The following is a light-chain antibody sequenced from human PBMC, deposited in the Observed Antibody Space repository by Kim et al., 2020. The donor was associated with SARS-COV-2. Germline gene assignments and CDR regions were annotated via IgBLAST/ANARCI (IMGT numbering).Light chain of an antibody. CDR2: KAS. CDR1: QNIGDW. CDR3: QQYNTYSRV. J-gene: IGKJ1*01. V-gene: IGKV1-5*03. Sequence: DVQMTQSPSTLSASVGDTVTITCRASQNIGDWLAWFQQFPGKAPKLLISKASTLESGVPSRFSGRGSGTDFTLSISSLQPDDFATYYCQQYNTYSRVFGQGTKVDSK.